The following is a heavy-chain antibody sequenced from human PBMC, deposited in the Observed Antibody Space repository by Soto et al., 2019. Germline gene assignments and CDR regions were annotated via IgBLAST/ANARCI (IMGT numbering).Heavy chain of an antibody. Sequence: PGGSLRLSCAASGFTFSSYGMHWVRQAPGKGLEWVAVISYDGSNKYYADSVKGRFTISRDNSKNTLYLQMNSLRAEDTAVYYCAKGYYDSSGYYFGTLDYWGQGTLVTVSS. CDR3: AKGYYDSSGYYFGTLDY. CDR2: ISYDGSNK. J-gene: IGHJ4*02. V-gene: IGHV3-30*18. CDR1: GFTFSSYG. D-gene: IGHD3-22*01.